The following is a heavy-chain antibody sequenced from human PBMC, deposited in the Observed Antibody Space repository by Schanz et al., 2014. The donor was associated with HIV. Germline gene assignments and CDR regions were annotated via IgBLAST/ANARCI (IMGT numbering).Heavy chain of an antibody. CDR3: ARAAFSSEYYYGMDV. Sequence: QVQLVQSGAEVKKPGASVKVSCKASGYTFSSHGISWVRQAPGQGLEWMGWISAYNGNTNYAQKLQGRVTMTTDTSTSTAYMELSSLRSADTAVYFCARAAFSSEYYYGMDVWGQGTTVTVSS. D-gene: IGHD3-3*02. V-gene: IGHV1-18*01. CDR1: GYTFSSHG. J-gene: IGHJ6*02. CDR2: ISAYNGNT.